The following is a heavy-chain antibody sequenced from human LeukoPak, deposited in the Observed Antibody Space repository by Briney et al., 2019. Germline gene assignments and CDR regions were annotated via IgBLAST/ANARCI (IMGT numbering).Heavy chain of an antibody. J-gene: IGHJ4*02. D-gene: IGHD6-13*01. CDR3: ARVTQQLVRY. V-gene: IGHV4-59*12. CDR2: IYYSGST. CDR1: GGSISSYY. Sequence: SETLSLTCTVSGGSISSYYWSWIRQPPGKGLEWIGYIYYSGSTNYNPSLKSRVTISVDTSKNQFSLKLSSVTAADTAVYYCARVTQQLVRYWGQGTLVTVSS.